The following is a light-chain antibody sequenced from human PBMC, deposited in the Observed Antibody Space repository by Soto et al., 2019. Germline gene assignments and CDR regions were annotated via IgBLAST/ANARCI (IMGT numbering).Light chain of an antibody. CDR1: RSVSNR. J-gene: IGKJ4*01. CDR3: QQYNNWPLT. V-gene: IGKV3-15*01. CDR2: GAS. Sequence: EILMTQSPATLSVSPGETVTFSCRASRSVSNRLAWYQHKPGQAPRLLISGASNGATGIPPKFSGSGSGTEFTLTVDSLQSDDIAVYYCQQYNNWPLTFGGGTKVEIK.